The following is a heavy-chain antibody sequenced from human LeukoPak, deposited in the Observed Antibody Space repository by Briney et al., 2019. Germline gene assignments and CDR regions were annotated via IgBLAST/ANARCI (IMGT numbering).Heavy chain of an antibody. Sequence: SETLSLTCTVSGGSISSGDYYWSWIRQPPGKGLEWIGYIYYSGSTYYNPSLKSRVTISVDTSKNQFSLKLSSVTAADTAVYYCARAGPPMVRGVHFDYWGQGTLVTVSS. CDR2: IYYSGST. CDR3: ARAGPPMVRGVHFDY. J-gene: IGHJ4*02. D-gene: IGHD3-10*01. CDR1: GGSISSGDYY. V-gene: IGHV4-30-4*01.